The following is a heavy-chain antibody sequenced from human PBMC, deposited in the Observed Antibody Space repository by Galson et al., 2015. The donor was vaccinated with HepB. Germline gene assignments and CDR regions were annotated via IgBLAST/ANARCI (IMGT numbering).Heavy chain of an antibody. CDR2: ISSSGRTI. CDR1: GFTFSVYH. D-gene: IGHD3-10*01. J-gene: IGHJ4*02. V-gene: IGHV3-11*01. Sequence: SLRLSCAASGFTFSVYHMSWIRQAPGKGLDWVSYISSSGRTIYYADSVKGRFTISRDNAKNSLYLQMNSLRAEDTAVYYCARISKRDTYFYGSGSYSYFGYWGQGTLVTVSS. CDR3: ARISKRDTYFYGSGSYSYFGY.